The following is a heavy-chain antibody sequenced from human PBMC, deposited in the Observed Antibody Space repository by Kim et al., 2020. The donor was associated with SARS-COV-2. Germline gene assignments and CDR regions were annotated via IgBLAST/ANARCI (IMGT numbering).Heavy chain of an antibody. CDR2: ISGSGGST. CDR3: AGVRGDGRFDY. Sequence: GGSLRHSCAASGFTFSSYAMSWVRQAPGKGLEWVSAISGSGGSTYYADSVKGRFTISRDNSKNTLYLQMNSLRAEDTAVYYCAGVRGDGRFDYWGQGTLVTVSS. V-gene: IGHV3-23*01. CDR1: GFTFSSYA. J-gene: IGHJ4*02. D-gene: IGHD3-10*01.